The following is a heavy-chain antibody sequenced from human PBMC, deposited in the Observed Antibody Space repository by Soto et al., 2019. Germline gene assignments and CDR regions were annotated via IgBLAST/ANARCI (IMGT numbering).Heavy chain of an antibody. CDR2: VYYSGDA. J-gene: IGHJ3*02. CDR3: ARHENIVVVAGATAFDI. V-gene: IGHV4-39*01. Sequence: QLQLQESGPGLVKPSETLSLTCSVSGGSITSGSHFWGWIRQPPGKGLEWIGTVYYSGDAYFSPSLNSRVTMSVDTSKNQFSLTLSSVTAADTAVYYCARHENIVVVAGATAFDIWGQGTMVTVSS. CDR1: GGSITSGSHF. D-gene: IGHD2-15*01.